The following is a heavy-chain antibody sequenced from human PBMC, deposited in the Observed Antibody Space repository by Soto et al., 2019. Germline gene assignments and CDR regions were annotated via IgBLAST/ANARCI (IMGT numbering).Heavy chain of an antibody. CDR2: INAGNGNT. J-gene: IGHJ4*02. CDR1: GYTFISYA. Sequence: QVQLVQSGAEVKKPGASVKVSCKASGYTFISYAMNWVRQAPGQRLEWMGWINAGNGNTKYSQKFQGRVTITRDTSASTGYMELSSLRSEDTAVYYCARDPGYSYGSNWGQGTLVTVSS. V-gene: IGHV1-3*01. CDR3: ARDPGYSYGSN. D-gene: IGHD5-18*01.